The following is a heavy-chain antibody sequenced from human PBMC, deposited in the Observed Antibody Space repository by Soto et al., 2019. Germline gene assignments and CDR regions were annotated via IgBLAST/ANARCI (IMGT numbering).Heavy chain of an antibody. CDR2: IYYSGST. Sequence: QVQLQESGPGLVKPSQTLSLTCTVSGGSISSGGYYWSWIRQHPGKGLEWIGYIYYSGSTYYNPSLRSRVTISVDTSKNQFSLKLSSVTAADTAVYYCARDRITMVRGVIPYYYGMDVWGQGTTVTVSS. CDR3: ARDRITMVRGVIPYYYGMDV. V-gene: IGHV4-31*03. CDR1: GGSISSGGYY. J-gene: IGHJ6*02. D-gene: IGHD3-10*01.